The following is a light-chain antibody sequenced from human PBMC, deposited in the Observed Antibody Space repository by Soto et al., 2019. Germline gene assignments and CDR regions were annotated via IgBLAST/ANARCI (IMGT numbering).Light chain of an antibody. J-gene: IGKJ2*01. CDR1: QSVSNY. V-gene: IGKV3-15*01. Sequence: EIVLTQSPATLSLSPGERATLSCRASQSVSNYLAWYQQKPGQAPRLLIYDTSTRATGIPARFSGSGSGTDFTLTISSLQSEDFAVYYCQQYDNWPHTFGQGTKLEIK. CDR3: QQYDNWPHT. CDR2: DTS.